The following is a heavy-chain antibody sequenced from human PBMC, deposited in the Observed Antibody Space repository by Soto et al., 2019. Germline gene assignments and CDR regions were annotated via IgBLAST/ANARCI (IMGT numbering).Heavy chain of an antibody. CDR1: GFTFSSYA. CDR2: ISGSGGST. Sequence: AGGSLRLSCAASGFTFSSYAMSWVRQAPGKGLEWVSAISGSGGSTYYADSVKGRFTISRDNSKNTLYLQMNSLRAEDTAVYYCAKDYSLLGNWNYEGTNSGMDVWGQGTTVTVSS. CDR3: AKDYSLLGNWNYEGTNSGMDV. D-gene: IGHD1-7*01. V-gene: IGHV3-23*01. J-gene: IGHJ6*02.